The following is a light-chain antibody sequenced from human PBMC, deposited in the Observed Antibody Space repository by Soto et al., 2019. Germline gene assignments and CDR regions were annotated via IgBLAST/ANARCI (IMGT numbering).Light chain of an antibody. CDR2: EVS. CDR1: QSLVGIDVKTC. CDR3: MQSMKFPSIT. V-gene: IGKV2D-29*01. Sequence: DIVMTQTPLSLSVIPGQASSVSCKSSQSLVGIDVKTCLYVYLQKPVQPPQLLSYEVSNRFSGVSDRFSGSGAGTDFTLKISRVEAEFVGVYCCMQSMKFPSITVGQGTRLE. J-gene: IGKJ5*01.